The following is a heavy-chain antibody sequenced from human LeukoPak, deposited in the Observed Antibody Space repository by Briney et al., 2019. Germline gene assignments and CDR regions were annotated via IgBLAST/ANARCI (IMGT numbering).Heavy chain of an antibody. CDR2: IYNTGST. D-gene: IGHD6-19*01. V-gene: IGHV4-59*01. CDR3: ARGGWSLDY. CDR1: GGSISGYY. J-gene: IGHJ4*02. Sequence: SETLSLTCTVSGGSISGYYWSWIRQPPGKGLEWIGFIYNTGSTNYNPSLKSRVTISVDTSKNQFSLKLTSVTAADTAVYYCARGGWSLDYWGQGTLVTVSS.